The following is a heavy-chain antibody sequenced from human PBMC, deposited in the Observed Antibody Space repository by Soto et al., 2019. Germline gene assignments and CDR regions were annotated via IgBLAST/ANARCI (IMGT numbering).Heavy chain of an antibody. CDR2: ISAYNGNT. Sequence: ASVKVSCKASGYTFTSYGISWVRQAPGQGLEWMGWISAYNGNTNYAQKLQGRVTMTTDTSTSTAYMELRSLRSDDTAVYYCARRSYYYDSSGYYSLRYYFDYWGQGTLVTVS. D-gene: IGHD3-22*01. J-gene: IGHJ4*02. V-gene: IGHV1-18*04. CDR1: GYTFTSYG. CDR3: ARRSYYYDSSGYYSLRYYFDY.